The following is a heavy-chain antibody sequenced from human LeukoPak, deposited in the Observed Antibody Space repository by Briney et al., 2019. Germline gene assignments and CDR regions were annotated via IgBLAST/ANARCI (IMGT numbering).Heavy chain of an antibody. CDR3: ARDARHIDSSGYPDY. Sequence: PGGSLRLSCAASGFTFSSYSMNWVRQAPGKGLEWVSSISSSSSYIYYADSVKGRFTISRDNAKNSLYLQMNSLRAEDTAVYYCARDARHIDSSGYPDYWGRGTLVTVSS. D-gene: IGHD3-22*01. V-gene: IGHV3-21*01. CDR1: GFTFSSYS. J-gene: IGHJ4*02. CDR2: ISSSSSYI.